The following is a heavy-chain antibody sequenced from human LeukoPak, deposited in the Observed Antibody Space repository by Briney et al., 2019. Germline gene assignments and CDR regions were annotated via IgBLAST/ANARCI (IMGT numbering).Heavy chain of an antibody. CDR3: AREGFSRGYYQYYYMDV. CDR1: GFTFSSYA. D-gene: IGHD3-3*02. J-gene: IGHJ6*03. Sequence: GGSLRLSCAASGFTFSSYAMSWVRQAPGKGLEWVSTFSGSGGSTHYADSVKGRFTISRDNSKNTLYLQMNSLRAEDTAVYYCAREGFSRGYYQYYYMDVWGKGTTVTVSS. V-gene: IGHV3-23*01. CDR2: FSGSGGST.